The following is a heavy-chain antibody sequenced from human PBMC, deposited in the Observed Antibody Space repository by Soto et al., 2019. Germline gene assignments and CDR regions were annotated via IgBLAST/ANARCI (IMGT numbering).Heavy chain of an antibody. V-gene: IGHV4-59*12. J-gene: IGHJ4*02. CDR2: IYHSGST. CDR3: ARASTTVTTLDY. D-gene: IGHD4-17*01. Sequence: SETLSLTCVVSGASLSSYYWSWIRQPPGKGLEWIGYIYHSGSTYYNPSLKSRVTISVDRSKNQFSLKLSSVTAADTAVYYCARASTTVTTLDYWGQGTLVTVSS. CDR1: GASLSSYY.